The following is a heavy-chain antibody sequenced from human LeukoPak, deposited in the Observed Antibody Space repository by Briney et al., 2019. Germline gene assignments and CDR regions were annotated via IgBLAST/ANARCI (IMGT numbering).Heavy chain of an antibody. Sequence: GGSLRLSCAASEFTFTTYGMHWVRQAPGMGLEWVAVVWFDGNTKFYADSVKGRFNISRDNSKNTVYLQMNSLRAEDTAVYYCARYQASGYYYYDGMDVWGQGTTVTVSS. CDR2: VWFDGNTK. V-gene: IGHV3-33*01. CDR3: ARYQASGYYYYDGMDV. CDR1: EFTFTTYG. J-gene: IGHJ6*02. D-gene: IGHD6-25*01.